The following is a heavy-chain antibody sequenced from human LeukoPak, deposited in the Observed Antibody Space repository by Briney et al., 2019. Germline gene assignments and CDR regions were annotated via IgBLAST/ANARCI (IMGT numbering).Heavy chain of an antibody. CDR3: ARGGSRSYTSSTLDY. V-gene: IGHV4-59*01. J-gene: IGHJ4*02. D-gene: IGHD2-2*01. CDR2: ISYSGST. CDR1: GGSINVYY. Sequence: SETLSLTCSVSGGSINVYYWNWIRQSPGKGLEWIGSISYSGSTNYNPSLKSRVTISMDTSKNRFSLKVSSMLAADTAMYYCARGGSRSYTSSTLDYWGQGTLVTVSS.